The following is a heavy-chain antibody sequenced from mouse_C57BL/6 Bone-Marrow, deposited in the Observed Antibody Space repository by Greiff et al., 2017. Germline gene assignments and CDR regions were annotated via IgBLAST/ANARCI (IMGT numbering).Heavy chain of an antibody. J-gene: IGHJ1*03. D-gene: IGHD1-1*01. CDR1: GYTFTSYW. V-gene: IGHV1-72*01. CDR3: ARGGTTVVAYGYFDV. CDR2: LDPTSVGT. Sequence: VQLQQSGAELVKPGASVKLSCKASGYTFTSYWMHWVKQRPGRGLEWIGRLDPTSVGTKYNEKFKGKATLTVDKPSSTAYMQLSSLTSEDSAVYDCARGGTTVVAYGYFDVWGTGTTVTVSS.